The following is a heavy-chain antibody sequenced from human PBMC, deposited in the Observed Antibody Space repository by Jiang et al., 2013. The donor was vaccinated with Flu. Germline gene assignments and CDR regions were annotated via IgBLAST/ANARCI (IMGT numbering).Heavy chain of an antibody. CDR2: IYYSGTT. V-gene: IGHV4-30-4*01. D-gene: IGHD3-10*01. CDR1: GGSISSGDYY. CDR3: ARGGVSRATVGEGGLDY. Sequence: GLVKPSQTLSLTCTVSGGSISSGDYYWSWIRQPPGKGLEWIGYIYYSGTTYYNPSLKSRITISVDTSKKQFSLKLSSVTAADTAVYYCARGGVSRATVGEGGLDYWGQGTLVTVSS. J-gene: IGHJ4*02.